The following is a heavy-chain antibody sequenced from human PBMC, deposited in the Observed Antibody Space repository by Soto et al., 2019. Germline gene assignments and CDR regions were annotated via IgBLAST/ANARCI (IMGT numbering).Heavy chain of an antibody. J-gene: IGHJ5*02. CDR2: ISSSSSTI. CDR3: AKAIGIAVAGTRFDP. D-gene: IGHD6-19*01. V-gene: IGHV3-48*01. Sequence: GGSLRLSCAASGFTFSSYSMNWVRQAPGKGLEWVSYISSSSSTIYYADSVKGRFTIPRDNSKNTLYLQMNSLRAEDTAVYYCAKAIGIAVAGTRFDPWGQGTLVTVSS. CDR1: GFTFSSYS.